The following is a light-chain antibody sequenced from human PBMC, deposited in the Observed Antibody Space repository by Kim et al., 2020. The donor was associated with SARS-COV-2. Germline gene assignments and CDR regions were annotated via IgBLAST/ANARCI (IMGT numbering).Light chain of an antibody. J-gene: IGKJ3*01. CDR1: QSVSSY. Sequence: ATLFLSPGERSTLSCRASQSVSSYLAWYQQKPGQAPRLLIYDASNRATGIPARFSGSGSGTDFTLTISSLEPEDFAVYYCQQRGAFGPGTKVDIK. V-gene: IGKV3-11*01. CDR3: QQRGA. CDR2: DAS.